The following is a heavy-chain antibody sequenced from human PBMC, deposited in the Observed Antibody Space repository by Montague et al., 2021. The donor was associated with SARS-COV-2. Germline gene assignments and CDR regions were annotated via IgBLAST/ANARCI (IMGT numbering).Heavy chain of an antibody. J-gene: IGHJ4*02. CDR1: GGSISSYY. CDR2: MNYSGST. V-gene: IGHV4-59*01. Sequence: SETLSLTCTVSGGSISSYYWSWIRQPPGKGLEWIGYMNYSGSTNYNPSLKSRVTLSVDTSKYQFSLKLSSVTAADTAVYYCARDFDDWGQGTLVTVSS. CDR3: ARDFDD.